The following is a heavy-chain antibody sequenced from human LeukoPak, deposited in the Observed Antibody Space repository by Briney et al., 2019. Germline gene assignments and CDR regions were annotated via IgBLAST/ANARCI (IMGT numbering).Heavy chain of an antibody. J-gene: IGHJ4*02. V-gene: IGHV3-23*01. CDR2: ISGSGGST. D-gene: IGHD3-16*02. Sequence: GGSLRLSCAASGFTFSSYGMSWVRQAPGKGLEWVSAISGSGGSTYYADSVKGRFNISRDNSKNTLYLQMNSLRAEDTAVYYSASREGVITQFDYWGQGTLVTVSS. CDR1: GFTFSSYG. CDR3: ASREGVITQFDY.